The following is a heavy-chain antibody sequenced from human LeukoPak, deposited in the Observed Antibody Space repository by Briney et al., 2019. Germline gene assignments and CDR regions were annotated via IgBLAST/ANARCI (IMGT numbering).Heavy chain of an antibody. D-gene: IGHD3-22*01. CDR2: IIPIFGTA. J-gene: IGHJ6*03. Sequence: SVKVSCKASGGTFSSYAISWVRQAPGQGLEWMGGIIPIFGTANYAQKFQGRVTITADESTSTAYMELSSLRSEDTAVYYCARDHYDSSGHYYYYYMDVWGKGTTVTISS. CDR3: ARDHYDSSGHYYYYYMDV. CDR1: GGTFSSYA. V-gene: IGHV1-69*13.